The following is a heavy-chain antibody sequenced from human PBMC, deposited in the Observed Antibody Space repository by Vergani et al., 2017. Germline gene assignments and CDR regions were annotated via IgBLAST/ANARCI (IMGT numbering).Heavy chain of an antibody. CDR2: IYHSGST. D-gene: IGHD6-19*01. V-gene: IGHV4-30-2*01. CDR1: GGSISSGGYS. Sequence: QLQLQESGSGLVKPSQTLSLTCAVSGGSISSGGYSWSWIRQPPGKGLEWIGYIYHSGSTNFNPSLKSRVTISVDTSKNQFSLKLSSVTAADTAVYYCARGASPGYSSGWYGYYGMDVWGQGTTVTVSS. CDR3: ARGASPGYSSGWYGYYGMDV. J-gene: IGHJ6*02.